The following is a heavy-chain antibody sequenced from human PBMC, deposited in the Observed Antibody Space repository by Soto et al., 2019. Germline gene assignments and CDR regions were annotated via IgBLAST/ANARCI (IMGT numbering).Heavy chain of an antibody. V-gene: IGHV4-4*02. CDR3: VRSVPAATWQYSGMDV. CDR2: IYHSGTF. CDR1: GDSVSSSSR. Sequence: QVRLQESGPGLVEPSGTLSLTCAVSGDSVSSSSRWSWVRQAPGKGLEWIGEIYHSGTFNYNPSLARRVSVSVDKSRNQLSLNLKSVTAADTAVYYCVRSVPAATWQYSGMDVWGQGTTVNVSS. J-gene: IGHJ6*02. D-gene: IGHD2-2*01.